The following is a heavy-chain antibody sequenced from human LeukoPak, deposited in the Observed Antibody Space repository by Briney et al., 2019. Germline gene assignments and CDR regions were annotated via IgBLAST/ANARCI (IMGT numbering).Heavy chain of an antibody. J-gene: IGHJ4*02. D-gene: IGHD2/OR15-2a*01. CDR1: GFTFSSYW. V-gene: IGHV3-7*01. Sequence: GGSLRLSWAASGFTFSSYWVTWVRQAPGKGLEWVANIKQDGSEKHYVDSVKGRFTISRDNAKNSVYLQMNSLRAEDTAVYYCATRSIVVLGTDYWGQGTLVTVSS. CDR2: IKQDGSEK. CDR3: ATRSIVVLGTDY.